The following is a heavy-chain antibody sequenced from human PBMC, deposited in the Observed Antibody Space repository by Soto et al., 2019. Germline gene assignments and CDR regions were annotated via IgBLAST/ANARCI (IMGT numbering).Heavy chain of an antibody. CDR1: GGSFSGYY. CDR3: AGLYPYESSGYHLNF. CDR2: INYSGNT. Sequence: PSETLSLTCAVYGGSFSGYYWSWIRQPPGKGLEWVGDINYSGNTNYNPSLKSRVTISVDTSKNQFSLNLRSVTAADTAVFYCAGLYPYESSGYHLNFWGQGTLVTVSS. J-gene: IGHJ4*02. V-gene: IGHV4-34*01. D-gene: IGHD3-22*01.